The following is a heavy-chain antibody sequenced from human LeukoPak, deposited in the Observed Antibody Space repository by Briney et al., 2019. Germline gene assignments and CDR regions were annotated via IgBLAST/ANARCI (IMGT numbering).Heavy chain of an antibody. V-gene: IGHV4-34*01. CDR1: GGSFSGYY. D-gene: IGHD3-10*01. J-gene: IGHJ4*02. CDR3: ARGRIAYSYYYMPQDLYYFDY. Sequence: SETLSLTCAVYGGSFSGYYWSWIRQPPGKGLEWIGEINHSGSTNYNPSLKSRVTISVDTSKNQFSLKLSSVTAADTAVYYCARGRIAYSYYYMPQDLYYFDYWGQGTLVTVSS. CDR2: INHSGST.